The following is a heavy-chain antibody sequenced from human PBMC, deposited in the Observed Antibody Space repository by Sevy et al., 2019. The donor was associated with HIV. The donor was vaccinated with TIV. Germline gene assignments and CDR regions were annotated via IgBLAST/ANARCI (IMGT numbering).Heavy chain of an antibody. CDR1: GFTFSSYA. J-gene: IGHJ4*02. CDR3: AKGYSYFDY. V-gene: IGHV3-23*01. CDR2: ITMSGGST. Sequence: GGSLRLSCAASGFTFSSYAMTWVRQAPGKGLDWVSTITMSGGSTYHADSVKGRFTISRDNSKNTLWLQMNSLRGEDTAVYYCAKGYSYFDYWGQGTLVTVSS. D-gene: IGHD5-18*01.